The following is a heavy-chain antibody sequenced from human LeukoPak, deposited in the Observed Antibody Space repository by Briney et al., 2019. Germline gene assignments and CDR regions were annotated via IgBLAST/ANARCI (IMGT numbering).Heavy chain of an antibody. D-gene: IGHD6-19*01. CDR1: GFTFDAYA. CDR2: ISWNSGTI. J-gene: IGHJ3*02. V-gene: IGHV3-9*01. Sequence: GRSLRLSCAASGFTFDAYAMHWVRQAPGKGLEWASGISWNSGTIGYADSVKGRFTISRDNAKNSLYLQMNSLRAEDTALYFCAVDLYSSVWYGAFDMWGQGTMVTVST. CDR3: AVDLYSSVWYGAFDM.